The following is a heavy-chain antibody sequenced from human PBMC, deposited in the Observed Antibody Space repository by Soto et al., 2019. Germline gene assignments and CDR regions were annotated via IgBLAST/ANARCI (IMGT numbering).Heavy chain of an antibody. J-gene: IGHJ5*02. V-gene: IGHV4-31*03. CDR1: GGSISSGGYY. CDR3: ARGAAKSGAPRIQLTYNWFDP. Sequence: QVQLQESGPGLVKPSQTLSLTCTVSGGSISSGGYYWSWIRQHPGKGLEWIGYIYYSGSTYYNPSLKSRVTISVDTSKNQFSLKLSSVTAADTAVYYCARGAAKSGAPRIQLTYNWFDPWGQGTLVTVSS. CDR2: IYYSGST. D-gene: IGHD5-18*01.